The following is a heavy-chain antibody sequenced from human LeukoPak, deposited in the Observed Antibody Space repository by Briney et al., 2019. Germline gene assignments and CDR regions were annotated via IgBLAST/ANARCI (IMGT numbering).Heavy chain of an antibody. CDR3: ARGAYSSTWFVDY. CDR1: GFTFSDFG. D-gene: IGHD6-13*01. Sequence: GGSLRLSCAASGFTFSDFGMHWVRQAPGKGLEWVAVIWYDGRHKYYADSVKGRFIISRDSSKKTLYLQMNSLRVEDTAVYYCARGAYSSTWFVDYWGQGALVAVTS. J-gene: IGHJ4*02. CDR2: IWYDGRHK. V-gene: IGHV3-33*01.